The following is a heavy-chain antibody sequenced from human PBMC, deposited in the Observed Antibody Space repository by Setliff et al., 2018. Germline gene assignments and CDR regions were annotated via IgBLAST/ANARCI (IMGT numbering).Heavy chain of an antibody. CDR1: GYTFTSYG. V-gene: IGHV1-18*01. J-gene: IGHJ4*02. Sequence: ASVKVSCKASGYTFTSYGISWVRQAPGQGLEWMGRINPSSGATIYAQKFQGRVTMTSDTSASTAYMELSSLTSEDTAVYYCARRPYDSSGYFNYWGQGTLVTVSS. CDR3: ARRPYDSSGYFNY. D-gene: IGHD3-22*01. CDR2: INPSSGAT.